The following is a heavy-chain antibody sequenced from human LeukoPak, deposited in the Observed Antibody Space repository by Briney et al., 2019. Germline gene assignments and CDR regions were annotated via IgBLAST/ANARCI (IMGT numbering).Heavy chain of an antibody. J-gene: IGHJ6*03. CDR2: IYYSGST. CDR1: GASVSSGDYY. D-gene: IGHD6-6*01. V-gene: IGHV4-30-4*01. Sequence: SQTLSLTCTVSGASVSSGDYYWSWIRQPPGKGLEWIVYIYYSGSTYYNPSFKSRVTISVDRSKNQFSLKLSSVTAADTAVYYCAKRGDSSSSNYYYYMDVWGKGTTVTVSS. CDR3: AKRGDSSSSNYYYYMDV.